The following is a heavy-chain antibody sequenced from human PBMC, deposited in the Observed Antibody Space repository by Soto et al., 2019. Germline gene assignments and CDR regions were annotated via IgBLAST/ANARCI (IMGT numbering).Heavy chain of an antibody. CDR1: GGSFSGYY. CDR3: ARGGNYDFWSGYYRGYLDY. V-gene: IGHV4-34*01. Sequence: LSLTCAVYGGSFSGYYWGWIRQPPGKGLEWIGEINHSGSTNYNPSLKSRVTTSVDTSKNQFSLKLSSVTAADTAVYYCARGGNYDFWSGYYRGYLDYWGQGTLVTVSS. CDR2: INHSGST. J-gene: IGHJ4*02. D-gene: IGHD3-3*01.